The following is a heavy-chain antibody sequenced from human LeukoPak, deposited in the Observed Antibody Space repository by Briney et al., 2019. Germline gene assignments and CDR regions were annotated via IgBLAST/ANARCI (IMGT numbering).Heavy chain of an antibody. V-gene: IGHV3-21*01. J-gene: IGHJ4*02. CDR3: ARDATPGYSSSWEYYFDY. D-gene: IGHD6-13*01. Sequence: GGSLRLPCAASGFTFSSYSMNWVRQAPGKGLEWVSSISSSSSYIYYADSVKGRFTISRDNAKNSLYLQMNSLRAEDTAVYYCARDATPGYSSSWEYYFDYWGQGTLVTVSS. CDR1: GFTFSSYS. CDR2: ISSSSSYI.